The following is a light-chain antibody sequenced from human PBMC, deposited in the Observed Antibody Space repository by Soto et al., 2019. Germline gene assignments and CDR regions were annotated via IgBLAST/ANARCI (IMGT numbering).Light chain of an antibody. V-gene: IGKV1-39*01. CDR1: QDINTY. CDR3: QQSYSLPA. CDR2: AAS. Sequence: DIQVTQSPSSLSASVGDRVTITCRASQDINTYLNWYQQKPGKAPKLLIYAASYLQSGVPSRFSGSGSGTDFTLTISSLQPEDFATYYCQQSYSLPAFGLGTKVDIK. J-gene: IGKJ1*01.